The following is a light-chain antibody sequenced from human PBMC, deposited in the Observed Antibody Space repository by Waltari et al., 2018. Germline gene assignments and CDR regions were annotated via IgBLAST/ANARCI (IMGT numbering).Light chain of an antibody. CDR3: QQFHKWPPT. CDR2: GPS. Sequence: EIVMTQSPVTLSVSPGERATLSCTASQSLGSNLAWYQQKPGQAPRLLIYGPSSRATVIPARFSGSGSGTYFTLTISSLQSEDFAVYYCQQFHKWPPTFGQGTTVEV. V-gene: IGKV3-15*01. J-gene: IGKJ1*01. CDR1: QSLGSN.